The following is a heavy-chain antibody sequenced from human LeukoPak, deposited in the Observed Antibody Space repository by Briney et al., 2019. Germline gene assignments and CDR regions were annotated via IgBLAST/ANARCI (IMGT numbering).Heavy chain of an antibody. Sequence: GGSLRLSCAVSGITFGSYTMNWVRQAPGKGLEWVSHISSTSTTYYADSVKGRFTTSRDNAKNLLYLQTNSLRDEDTAIYYCAAAGDYWGQGTLVTVSS. D-gene: IGHD3-10*01. CDR3: AAAGDY. V-gene: IGHV3-48*02. CDR2: ISSTSTT. CDR1: GITFGSYT. J-gene: IGHJ4*02.